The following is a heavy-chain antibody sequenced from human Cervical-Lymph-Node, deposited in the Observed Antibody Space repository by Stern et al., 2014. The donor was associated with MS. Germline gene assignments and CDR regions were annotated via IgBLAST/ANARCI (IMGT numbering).Heavy chain of an antibody. D-gene: IGHD5-12*01. J-gene: IGHJ4*02. Sequence: QVQLQESGPGLVKPSQTVSLTCTVSGASVSSSGYYWSWIRQHPGKGLEWIGYIYDTGSTYYNPSLKSRVSISVDTSKNRFSLRLSSVTAADTAVYFCARGATINDFDFWGQGTLVTVSS. CDR3: ARGATINDFDF. V-gene: IGHV4-31*03. CDR2: IYDTGST. CDR1: GASVSSSGYY.